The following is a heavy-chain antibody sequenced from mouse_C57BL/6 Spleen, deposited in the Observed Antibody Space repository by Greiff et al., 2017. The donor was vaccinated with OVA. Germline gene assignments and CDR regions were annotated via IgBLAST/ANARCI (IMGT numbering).Heavy chain of an antibody. Sequence: VQLQQSGPELVKPGASVQISCKASGYAFSSSWLHWVKQRPGKGLEWIGRIYPGDGDTTYNGKFKGKATLTADKSSSTAYMQLSSLTSEDSAVYFSERSNWFIEYRGKGTTLTVTS. D-gene: IGHD4-1*01. J-gene: IGHJ2*01. CDR1: GYAFSSSW. CDR3: ERSNWFIEY. V-gene: IGHV1-82*01. CDR2: IYPGDGDT.